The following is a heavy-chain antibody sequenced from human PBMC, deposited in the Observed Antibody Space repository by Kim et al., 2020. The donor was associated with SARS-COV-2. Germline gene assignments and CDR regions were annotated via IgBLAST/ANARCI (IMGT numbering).Heavy chain of an antibody. V-gene: IGHV4-59*01. CDR3: ARGRAAADPSWFQH. D-gene: IGHD6-13*01. Sequence: SETLSLTCTVSGGSISSYYWSWIRQPPGKGLEWIGYIYYSGSTNYNPSLKSRVTIAVDTSKNQFSLKLSSVTAADTAVYYCARGRAAADPSWFQHWGQGTLVTVSS. J-gene: IGHJ1*01. CDR2: IYYSGST. CDR1: GGSISSYY.